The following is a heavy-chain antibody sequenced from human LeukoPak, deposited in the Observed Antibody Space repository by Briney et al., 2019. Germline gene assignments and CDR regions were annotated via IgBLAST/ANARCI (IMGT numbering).Heavy chain of an antibody. CDR3: ARDRIAPGDV. J-gene: IGHJ6*02. D-gene: IGHD6-25*01. CDR1: GFTFSTFA. CDR2: ISDSGGST. V-gene: IGHV3-23*01. Sequence: GGSLRLSCAASGFTFSTFAMSWVRQAPGKGLEWVSAISDSGGSTYYADSVKGRFTISRDNSKNTLYLQMNTLRAEDTAVYYCARDRIAPGDVWGQGTTVTVSS.